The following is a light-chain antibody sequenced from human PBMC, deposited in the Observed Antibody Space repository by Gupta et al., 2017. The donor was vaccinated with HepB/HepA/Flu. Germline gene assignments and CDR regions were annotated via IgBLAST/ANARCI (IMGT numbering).Light chain of an antibody. CDR1: TGAVTSGHY. Sequence: QTLVTQEPSLTASPGWTVTLTCASSTGAVTSGHYTNWFQQQPGQPPRALIYTTTNTQSWTPARFSGTLLEGKAVLTLSGVQAEDEDEYYCPFHNGGAGVFGGGTKVTVL. CDR2: TTT. V-gene: IGLV7-43*01. CDR3: PFHNGGAGV. J-gene: IGLJ3*02.